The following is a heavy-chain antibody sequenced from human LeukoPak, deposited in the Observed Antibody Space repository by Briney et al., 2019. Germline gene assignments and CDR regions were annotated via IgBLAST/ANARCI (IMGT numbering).Heavy chain of an antibody. CDR2: IKSKTDGGTT. D-gene: IGHD3-10*01. V-gene: IGHV3-15*01. CDR1: GFTLNSAW. J-gene: IGHJ4*02. Sequence: GGSLRRSCAASGFTLNSAWMSWVRQAPGKGLEWVGRIKSKTDGGTTDYAAPVKGRFTVSRDDSKNTLFLQMNSLKTEDTAVYYCTTENGITMVRGVIITPRYFDYWGQGTLVTVSS. CDR3: TTENGITMVRGVIITPRYFDY.